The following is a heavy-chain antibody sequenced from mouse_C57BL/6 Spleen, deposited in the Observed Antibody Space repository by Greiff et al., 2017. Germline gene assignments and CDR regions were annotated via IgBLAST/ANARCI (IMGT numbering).Heavy chain of an antibody. Sequence: EVQLQQSGPVLVKPGASVKMSCKASGYTFTDYYMNWVKQSHGKSLEWIGVINPYNGGTSYNQKFKGKAPLTVDKSSSTAYMELNSLTSEDSAVYYCARRDYYGSSLWAWFAYWGQGTLVTVSA. CDR1: GYTFTDYY. CDR2: INPYNGGT. V-gene: IGHV1-19*01. D-gene: IGHD1-1*01. CDR3: ARRDYYGSSLWAWFAY. J-gene: IGHJ3*01.